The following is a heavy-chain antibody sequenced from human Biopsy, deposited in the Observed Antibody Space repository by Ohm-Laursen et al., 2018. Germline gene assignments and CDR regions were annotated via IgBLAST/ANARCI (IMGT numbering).Heavy chain of an antibody. V-gene: IGHV3-21*01. J-gene: IGHJ6*02. CDR2: ITSGSSYI. CDR1: GFPFTGFS. CDR3: AKDRYNYTPIGGFSMDV. D-gene: IGHD5-18*01. Sequence: SLRLSCAASGFPFTGFSMDWVRQAPGKGLEWVASITSGSSYIYYADSVKGRFTISRDNPKNSLYLQMNSLRADDSAVYFCAKDRYNYTPIGGFSMDVWGQGTTVTVSS.